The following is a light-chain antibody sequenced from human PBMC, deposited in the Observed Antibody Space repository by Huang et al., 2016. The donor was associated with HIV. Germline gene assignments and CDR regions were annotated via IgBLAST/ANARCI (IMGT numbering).Light chain of an antibody. CDR2: WAS. Sequence: DIVLTQTPDSLAVSLVGRAIINFKSSQSLLDKFTGKNHLACYQQRPGQSPKVFLSWASIRECGVPDRLSGGGSGTDFTLIINGLQSDDVAVYYCQQYLASPAFGRGT. V-gene: IGKV4-1*01. J-gene: IGKJ1*01. CDR3: QQYLASPA. CDR1: QSLLDKFTGKNH.